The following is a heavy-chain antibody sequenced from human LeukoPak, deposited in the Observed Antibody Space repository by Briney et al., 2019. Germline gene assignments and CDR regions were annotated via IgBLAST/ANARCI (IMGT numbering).Heavy chain of an antibody. V-gene: IGHV1-69*05. Sequence: ASVKVSCKASGGTFSSYAISWVRQAPGQGLEWMGGIIPIFGTANYAQKFQGRVTITTDESTSTAYMELSSLRSEDTAVYYCARYSSRRDYFDYWGQGTLVTVSS. CDR1: GGTFSSYA. CDR2: IIPIFGTA. D-gene: IGHD6-13*01. CDR3: ARYSSRRDYFDY. J-gene: IGHJ4*02.